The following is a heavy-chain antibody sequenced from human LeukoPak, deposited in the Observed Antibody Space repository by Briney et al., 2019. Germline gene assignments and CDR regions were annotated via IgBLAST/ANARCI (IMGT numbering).Heavy chain of an antibody. CDR2: ISGDGNAK. CDR1: GFSFSSYS. Sequence: GGSLRLSCAASGFSFSSYSINWVRQAPGKGLEWVSYISGDGNAKHYTDSVKGRFTISRDNAKNALYLQMNSPRAEDTAVYFCARDYVYALDYWGQGTLVTVSS. J-gene: IGHJ4*02. V-gene: IGHV3-48*01. CDR3: ARDYVYALDY. D-gene: IGHD2/OR15-2a*01.